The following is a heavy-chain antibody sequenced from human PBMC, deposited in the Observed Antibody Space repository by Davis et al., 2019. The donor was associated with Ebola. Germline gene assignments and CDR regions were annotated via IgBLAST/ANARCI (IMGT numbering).Heavy chain of an antibody. Sequence: GESLKISCAASGFTVSSNYMSWVRQAPGKGLEWVSAISGSGGSTYYADSVKGRFTISRDNSKNTLYLQMNSLRAEDTAVYYCALKAGPFDYWGQGTLVTVSS. CDR2: ISGSGGST. CDR3: ALKAGPFDY. D-gene: IGHD6-19*01. V-gene: IGHV3-23*01. J-gene: IGHJ4*02. CDR1: GFTVSSNY.